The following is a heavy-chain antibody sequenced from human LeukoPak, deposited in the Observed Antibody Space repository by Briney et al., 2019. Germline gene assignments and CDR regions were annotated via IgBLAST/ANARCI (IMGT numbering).Heavy chain of an antibody. CDR2: IIPILGIA. CDR1: GGTFSSYA. D-gene: IGHD1-26*01. CDR3: ARDRGGSYSMDY. Sequence: SVKVSCKASGGTFSSYAISWVRQAPGQGLEWMGRIIPILGIANYAQKFQGRVTITADKSTRTAYMELSSLRSEDTAVYYCARDRGGSYSMDYWGQGTLVTVSS. J-gene: IGHJ4*02. V-gene: IGHV1-69*04.